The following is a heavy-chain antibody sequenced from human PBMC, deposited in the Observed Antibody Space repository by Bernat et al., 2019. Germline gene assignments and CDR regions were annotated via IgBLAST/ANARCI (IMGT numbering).Heavy chain of an antibody. CDR2: ISYDGSNK. Sequence: VQLVESGGDLVQPGGSLRLSCAASGFTFSSYGMHWVRQAPGKGLEWVAVISYDGSNKYYADSVKGRFTISRDNSKNTLYLQMNSLRAEDTAVYYCAKDRTYSGYDPADYYFDYWGQGTLVTVSS. CDR3: AKDRTYSGYDPADYYFDY. V-gene: IGHV3-30*18. D-gene: IGHD5-12*01. CDR1: GFTFSSYG. J-gene: IGHJ4*02.